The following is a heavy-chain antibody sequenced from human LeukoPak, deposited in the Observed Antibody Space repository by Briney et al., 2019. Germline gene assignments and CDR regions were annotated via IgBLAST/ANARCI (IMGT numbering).Heavy chain of an antibody. V-gene: IGHV1-2*02. D-gene: IGHD6-13*01. CDR3: ARVRGNSCDY. Sequence: ASVTVSCKTSGFRLSDYYFHWVRQAPGQGLEWMGWIRGDTGDTDSPQKFQGRVTMTRGTSINTAYMELSRLTFDDTAMYFCARVRGNSCDYWGQGTLVTVSS. CDR2: IRGDTGDT. J-gene: IGHJ4*02. CDR1: GFRLSDYY.